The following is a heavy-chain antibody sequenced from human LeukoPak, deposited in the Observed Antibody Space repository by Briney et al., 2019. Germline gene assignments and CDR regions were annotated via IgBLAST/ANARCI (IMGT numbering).Heavy chain of an antibody. CDR1: GGTFSSYA. CDR2: IIPILGIA. D-gene: IGHD2-2*01. J-gene: IGHJ3*02. Sequence: SVKVSCKASGGTFSSYAISWVRQAPGQGLEWMGRIIPILGIANYAQKFQGRVTITADKSTSTAYMELSSLRSEDTAVYYCASDILGYCSSTSCYDGGAFDIWGQGTMVTVSS. CDR3: ASDILGYCSSTSCYDGGAFDI. V-gene: IGHV1-69*04.